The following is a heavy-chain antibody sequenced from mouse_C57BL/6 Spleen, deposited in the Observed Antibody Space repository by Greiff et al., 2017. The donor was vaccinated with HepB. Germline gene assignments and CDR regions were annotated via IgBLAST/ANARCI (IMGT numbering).Heavy chain of an antibody. CDR1: GYTFTSYW. Sequence: QVQLQQPGAELVMPGASVKLSCKASGYTFTSYWMHWVKQRPGQGLEWIGEIDPSDSYTNYNQKFKGKSTLPVDKSSSTAYMQLSSLTSEDSAVYYCARRGAWSNLDYWGQGTTLTVSS. CDR2: IDPSDSYT. CDR3: ARRGAWSNLDY. V-gene: IGHV1-69*01. J-gene: IGHJ2*01. D-gene: IGHD2-5*01.